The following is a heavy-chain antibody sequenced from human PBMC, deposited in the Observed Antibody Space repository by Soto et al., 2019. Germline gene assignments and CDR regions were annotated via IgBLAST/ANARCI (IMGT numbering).Heavy chain of an antibody. Sequence: SETLSLTCTVSGGSISSGDYYWSWIRQPPGKGLEWIGYIYYSGSTYYNPSLKSRVTISVDTSNNQFSLKLTSATAADTAVYYCARYYYGSGSYQDYWGQGTLGTVS. CDR3: ARYYYGSGSYQDY. D-gene: IGHD3-10*01. CDR1: GGSISSGDYY. J-gene: IGHJ4*02. V-gene: IGHV4-30-4*01. CDR2: IYYSGST.